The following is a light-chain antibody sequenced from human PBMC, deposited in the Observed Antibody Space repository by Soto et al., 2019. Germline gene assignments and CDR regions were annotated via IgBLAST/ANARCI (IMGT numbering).Light chain of an antibody. CDR2: DVS. CDR3: SSYTSSSTLV. J-gene: IGLJ2*01. Sequence: ALTQPASVSGSPGQSITISCTGTSSDVGGYNYVSWYQQHPGKAPKLMIYDVSNRPSGVSNRFSGSKSGNTASLTISGLQAEDEADYYCSSYTSSSTLVFGGGTKLTVL. V-gene: IGLV2-14*01. CDR1: SSDVGGYNY.